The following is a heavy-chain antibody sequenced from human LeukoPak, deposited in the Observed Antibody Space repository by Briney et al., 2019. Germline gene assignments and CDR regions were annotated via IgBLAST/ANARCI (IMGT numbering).Heavy chain of an antibody. CDR2: ISSDGTNT. J-gene: IGHJ4*02. CDR1: GFTLSSYW. D-gene: IGHD5-18*01. V-gene: IGHV3-74*01. Sequence: TGGSVRLLCAASGFTLSSYWMHSLRQAPGKGLVWVARISSDGTNTNHADSVKGRFTISRDNAKNTLYLQMNSLRADDTAVYYCAKSAMVNWGAFDYWGQGTLVTVSS. CDR3: AKSAMVNWGAFDY.